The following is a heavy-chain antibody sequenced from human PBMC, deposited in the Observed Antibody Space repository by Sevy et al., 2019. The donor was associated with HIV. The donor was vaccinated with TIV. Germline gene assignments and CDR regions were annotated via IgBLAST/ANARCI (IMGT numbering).Heavy chain of an antibody. D-gene: IGHD6-13*01. J-gene: IGHJ6*02. CDR3: AKDKNRYSSSWYRRTDYYYGMDV. Sequence: GGSLRLSCAASGFTFSSYGMHWVRQAPDKGLEWVAVISYDGSNKYYADSVKGRFTISRDNSKNTLYLQMNSLRAEDTAVYYCAKDKNRYSSSWYRRTDYYYGMDVWGQGTTVTVSS. CDR2: ISYDGSNK. CDR1: GFTFSSYG. V-gene: IGHV3-30*18.